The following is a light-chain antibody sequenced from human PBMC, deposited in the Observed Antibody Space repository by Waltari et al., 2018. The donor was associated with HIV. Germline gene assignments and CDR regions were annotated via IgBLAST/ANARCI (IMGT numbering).Light chain of an antibody. CDR2: DVT. CDR1: ASDFGYYKY. J-gene: IGLJ2*01. Sequence: QSVLTQPASVSGAPGHSITISCTGTASDFGYYKYVSWYQQLPGKAPKLVIYDVTQRPSGISHRFSGSRSGTTASLTISGLQAEDEADYYCSSYARNSPWLFGGGTKLTVL. CDR3: SSYARNSPWL. V-gene: IGLV2-14*03.